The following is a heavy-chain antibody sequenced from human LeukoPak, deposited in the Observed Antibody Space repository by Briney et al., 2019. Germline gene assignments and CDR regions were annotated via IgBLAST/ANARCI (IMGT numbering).Heavy chain of an antibody. J-gene: IGHJ1*01. V-gene: IGHV1-46*01. D-gene: IGHD1-26*01. CDR3: ARAPGSYEYFQH. CDR1: GYFLTKLP. Sequence: APVKVSCKVSGYFLTKLPMHWVRQAPGQGLEWMGVINPSSGSTTYAQKFQGRVTMTRDTSTSTVYMELSSLRSEDTAVYYCARAPGSYEYFQHWGQGTLVTVSS. CDR2: INPSSGST.